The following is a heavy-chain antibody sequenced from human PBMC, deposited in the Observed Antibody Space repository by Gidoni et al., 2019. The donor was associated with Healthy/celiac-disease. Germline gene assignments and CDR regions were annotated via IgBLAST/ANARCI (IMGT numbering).Heavy chain of an antibody. V-gene: IGHV3-30*18. CDR2: ISYDGSNK. J-gene: IGHJ5*02. D-gene: IGHD3-22*01. CDR1: GFTFSSYG. CDR3: AKNRDSSGWGYNWFDP. Sequence: QVQLVESGGGVVQPGRSLRLSCAASGFTFSSYGMHWVRQAPGKGLEWVAVISYDGSNKYYADSVKGRFTIYRDKSKNTLYLQMNSLRAEDTAVYYCAKNRDSSGWGYNWFDPWGQGTLVTVSS.